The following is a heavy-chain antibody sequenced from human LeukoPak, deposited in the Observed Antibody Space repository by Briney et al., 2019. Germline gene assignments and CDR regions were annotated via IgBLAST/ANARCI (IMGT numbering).Heavy chain of an antibody. CDR1: GFTFSSYE. J-gene: IGHJ4*02. CDR3: ATPLPLDY. Sequence: GGSLRLSCAASGFTFSSYEMNWVRQAPGKGLEWVSYISSRDTTIYYADSVKGRFTISRDNAKNSLYLQMDSLRTEDTAVYYCATPLPLDYWGQGTLVTVSS. V-gene: IGHV3-48*03. CDR2: ISSRDTTI.